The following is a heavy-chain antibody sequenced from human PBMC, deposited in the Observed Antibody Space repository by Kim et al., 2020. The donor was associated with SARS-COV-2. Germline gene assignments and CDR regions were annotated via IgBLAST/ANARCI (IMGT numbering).Heavy chain of an antibody. CDR3: ARQGSRGHILTGYYEDHFDY. CDR2: IYYSGST. Sequence: SETLSLTCTVSGGSISSSSYYWGWIRQPPGKGLEWIGSIYYSGSTYYNPSLKSRVTISVDTSKSQFSLKLSSVTAADTAVYYCARQGSRGHILTGYYEDHFDYWGQGTLVTVSS. CDR1: GGSISSSSYY. V-gene: IGHV4-39*01. J-gene: IGHJ4*02. D-gene: IGHD3-9*01.